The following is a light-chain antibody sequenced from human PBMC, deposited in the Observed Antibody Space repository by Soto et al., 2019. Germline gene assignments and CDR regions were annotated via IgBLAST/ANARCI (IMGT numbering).Light chain of an antibody. V-gene: IGKV3-20*01. CDR1: QNVDSNY. J-gene: IGKJ5*01. CDR3: QYHGSSPIT. CDR2: AAS. Sequence: EIVLTQSPGTLSLSPGQGATLSCRASQNVDSNYLAWYQQKPGQAPRIILFAASSRASGIPDRFSGSGSGTDFTLTISRLEPEDFALFYCQYHGSSPITFGQGTRLEIK.